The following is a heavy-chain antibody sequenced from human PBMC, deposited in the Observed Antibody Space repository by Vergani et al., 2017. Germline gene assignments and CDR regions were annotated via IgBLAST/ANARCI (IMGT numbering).Heavy chain of an antibody. V-gene: IGHV3-30*18. D-gene: IGHD3-22*01. CDR3: AKDPDYYDSSGYPDY. Sequence: QVQLVESGGGVVQPGRSLRLSCAASGVTFSSYGMHWVRQAPGKGLEWVAVISYDGSNKYYADSVKGRFTISRDNSKNTLYLQMNSLRAEDTAVYYCAKDPDYYDSSGYPDYWGQGTLVTVSS. CDR2: ISYDGSNK. CDR1: GVTFSSYG. J-gene: IGHJ4*02.